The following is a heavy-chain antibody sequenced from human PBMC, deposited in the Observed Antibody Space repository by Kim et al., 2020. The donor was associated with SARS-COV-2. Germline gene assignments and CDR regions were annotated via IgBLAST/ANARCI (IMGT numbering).Heavy chain of an antibody. CDR1: GYSFTTYW. D-gene: IGHD3-22*01. CDR3: ARPYYDSSGFVAFDI. CDR2: IFPRDSET. J-gene: IGHJ3*02. Sequence: GESLKISCKTSGYSFTTYWIAWVRQMPGKGLEWMGIIFPRDSETKYSPSFEGQVTMSVDKSINTAYLQWSSLKASDTAMYHCARPYYDSSGFVAFDILGPRDNGHR. V-gene: IGHV5-51*01.